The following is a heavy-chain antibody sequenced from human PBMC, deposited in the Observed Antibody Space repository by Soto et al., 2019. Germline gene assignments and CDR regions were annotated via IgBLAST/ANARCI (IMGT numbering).Heavy chain of an antibody. CDR2: IKQDGSEK. Sequence: GGSLRLSCAASGFTFSSYWMSWVRQAPGKGLEWVANIKQDGSEKYYVDSVKGRFTISRDNAKNSLYRQMNSLRAEDTAVYYCARDWTIFGVVIIQNYYYGMDVWGQGTTVTVSS. J-gene: IGHJ6*02. CDR3: ARDWTIFGVVIIQNYYYGMDV. CDR1: GFTFSSYW. D-gene: IGHD3-3*01. V-gene: IGHV3-7*03.